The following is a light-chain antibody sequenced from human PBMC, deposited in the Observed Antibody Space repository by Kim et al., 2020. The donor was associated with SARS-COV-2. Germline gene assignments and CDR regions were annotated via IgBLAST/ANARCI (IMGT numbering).Light chain of an antibody. J-gene: IGLJ2*01. Sequence: SYELTQPPSVSVSPGQTASITCSGDKLTDKYACWYQQKPGQSPVLVMYKDTKRPTGIPERFSGSNSGKTATLTISGAQAMDEADYFCQAGDSSTTVFGGGTQLTFL. CDR3: QAGDSSTTV. V-gene: IGLV3-1*01. CDR2: KDT. CDR1: KLTDKY.